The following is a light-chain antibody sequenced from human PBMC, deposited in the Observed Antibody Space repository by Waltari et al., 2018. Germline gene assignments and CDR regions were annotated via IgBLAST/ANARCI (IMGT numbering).Light chain of an antibody. CDR1: NSNTGTNG. Sequence: QSVLTQPPSASGTPGQRVTISCSGSNSNTGTNGVNWYQQVPGTAPKLLIYKNNDRASGVPDRFSASKSGTSASLAISGLQSEDEANYYCGAWDDSPNVVVFGGGTKLTVL. J-gene: IGLJ2*01. CDR3: GAWDDSPNVVV. V-gene: IGLV1-44*01. CDR2: KNN.